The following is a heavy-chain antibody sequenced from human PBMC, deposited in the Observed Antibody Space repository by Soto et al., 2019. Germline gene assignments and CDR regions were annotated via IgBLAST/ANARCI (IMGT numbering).Heavy chain of an antibody. CDR1: GFTFSSYS. CDR3: ARDPGYCTNGVCYYYYYYMDV. Sequence: GESLKISCAASGFTFSSYSMNWVRQAPGKGLEWVSYISSSSSTIYYADSVKGRFTISRDNAKNSLYLQMNSLRAEDTAVYYCARDPGYCTNGVCYYYYYYMDVWGKGTTVTVSS. CDR2: ISSSSSTI. D-gene: IGHD2-8*01. V-gene: IGHV3-48*04. J-gene: IGHJ6*03.